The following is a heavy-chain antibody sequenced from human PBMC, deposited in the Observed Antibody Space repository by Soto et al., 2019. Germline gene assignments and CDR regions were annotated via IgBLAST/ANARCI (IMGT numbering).Heavy chain of an antibody. CDR3: YTLIGDSSGYKGYFDY. CDR2: IVVGSGNT. J-gene: IGHJ4*02. D-gene: IGHD3-22*01. CDR1: GFTFTSSA. V-gene: IGHV1-58*01. Sequence: QMQLVQSGPEVKKPGTSVKVSCKASGFTFTSSAVQWVRQARGQRLEWIGWIVVGSGNTNYAQKFQERVTITRDMSTSTGYMELSRLRSEDTAVYYCYTLIGDSSGYKGYFDYWGQGTLVTVSS.